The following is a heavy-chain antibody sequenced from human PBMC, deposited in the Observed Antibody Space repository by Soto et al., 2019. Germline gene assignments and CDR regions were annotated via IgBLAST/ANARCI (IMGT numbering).Heavy chain of an antibody. Sequence: GGSLRLSCAASGFTFSDYYMNWIRQAPGKGLEWVSYISSSGSTIHYADSVKGRFTISRDNAKNSLFLQVSSLRAEDTAVYYCARDLGNWPMDYFDYWGHGTLVTVSS. CDR1: GFTFSDYY. V-gene: IGHV3-11*01. CDR2: ISSSGSTI. J-gene: IGHJ4*01. D-gene: IGHD1-1*01. CDR3: ARDLGNWPMDYFDY.